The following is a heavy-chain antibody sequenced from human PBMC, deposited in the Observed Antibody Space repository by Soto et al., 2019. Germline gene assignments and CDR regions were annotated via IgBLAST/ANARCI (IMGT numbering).Heavy chain of an antibody. CDR1: VYTFTSYG. J-gene: IGHJ4*02. CDR2: ISVYNGNT. CDR3: ARTGYSSGVDY. D-gene: IGHD6-19*01. Sequence: XSVKVSCRASVYTFTSYGISWVRQAPGQGLEWMGWISVYNGNTNYAQKLQGRVTMTTDTSTSTAYMELRSLRSDDTAVYYCARTGYSSGVDYWGQGTLVTVSS. V-gene: IGHV1-18*01.